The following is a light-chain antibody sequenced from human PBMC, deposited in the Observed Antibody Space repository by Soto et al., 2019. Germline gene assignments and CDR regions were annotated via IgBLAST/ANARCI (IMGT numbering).Light chain of an antibody. CDR2: ANN. J-gene: IGLJ3*02. CDR1: SSNIGSNT. V-gene: IGLV1-44*01. Sequence: QTVVTQPPSASGTPGQRVTISCSGSSSNIGSNTVNWYQQLPGTAPKLLIYANNQRPSGVPDRFSGSKSGTSASLAISGLQSADEADYYCAPWDDSLNGPVFGGGTKVTVL. CDR3: APWDDSLNGPV.